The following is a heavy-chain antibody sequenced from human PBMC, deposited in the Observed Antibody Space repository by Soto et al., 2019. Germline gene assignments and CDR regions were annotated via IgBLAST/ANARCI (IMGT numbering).Heavy chain of an antibody. V-gene: IGHV3-30*18. CDR3: AKGDAGSWYIPDYYYYYCMDV. D-gene: IGHD6-13*01. J-gene: IGHJ6*02. CDR2: ISYDGSNK. Sequence: GGSLRLSCAASGFTFSSYGMHWVRQAPGKGLEWVAVISYDGSNKYYADSVKGRFTISRDNSKNTLYLQMNSLRAEDTAVYYCAKGDAGSWYIPDYYYYYCMDVWGQGNTVTGSS. CDR1: GFTFSSYG.